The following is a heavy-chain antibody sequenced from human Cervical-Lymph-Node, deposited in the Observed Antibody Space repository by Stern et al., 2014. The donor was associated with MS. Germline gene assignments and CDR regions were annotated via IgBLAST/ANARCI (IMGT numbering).Heavy chain of an antibody. Sequence: QLQLQESGPGLVKPSQTLSLTCSVSGGSMRSGTYFWSWMRQPAGKELEWIGHIYTTGNTNYNPSLQSRVSISMDKSKSLFSLKLSCVTAADTAVYYCARALARWLENDYYSYYGMDVWGPGTTVTVSS. J-gene: IGHJ6*02. D-gene: IGHD5-24*01. CDR2: IYTTGNT. CDR3: ARALARWLENDYYSYYGMDV. V-gene: IGHV4-61*02. CDR1: GGSMRSGTYF.